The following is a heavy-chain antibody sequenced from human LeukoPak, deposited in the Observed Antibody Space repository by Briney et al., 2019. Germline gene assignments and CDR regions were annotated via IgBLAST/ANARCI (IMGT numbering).Heavy chain of an antibody. CDR2: INHSGST. D-gene: IGHD3-22*01. Sequence: SETLSLTCAVYGGSFSGYYWSWIRQPPGKGLEWIGEINHSGSTNYNPSLKSRVTISVDTSKNQFSLKLSSVTAADTAVYYCARRSGYYSPFDYWGQGTLVTVSS. J-gene: IGHJ4*02. CDR1: GGSFSGYY. CDR3: ARRSGYYSPFDY. V-gene: IGHV4-34*01.